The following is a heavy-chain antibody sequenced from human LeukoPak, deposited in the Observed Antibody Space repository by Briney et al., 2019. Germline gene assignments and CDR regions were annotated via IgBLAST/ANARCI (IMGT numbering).Heavy chain of an antibody. D-gene: IGHD2-2*01. J-gene: IGHJ5*02. CDR2: IIPIFGTA. CDR3: ARDQYCSSTSCYLEFWFDP. V-gene: IGHV1-69*05. Sequence: SVKVSCKASGGTFSSYAISWVRRAPGQGLEWMGRIIPIFGTANYAQKFQGRVTITTDESTSTAYMELSSLRSEDTAVYYCARDQYCSSTSCYLEFWFDPWGQGTLVTVSS. CDR1: GGTFSSYA.